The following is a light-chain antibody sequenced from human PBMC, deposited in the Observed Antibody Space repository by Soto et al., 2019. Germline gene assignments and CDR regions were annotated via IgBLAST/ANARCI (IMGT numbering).Light chain of an antibody. Sequence: DIQMTQSPSTLSGSVGDRVTITCRASQTISSWLAWYQQKPGKAPKLLIYTASTLKSGVPSRFSGSGSGTEFTLTISSLQPDDFATYYCQQRSNWITFGQGTRLEIK. CDR3: QQRSNWIT. CDR2: TAS. CDR1: QTISSW. V-gene: IGKV1-5*03. J-gene: IGKJ5*01.